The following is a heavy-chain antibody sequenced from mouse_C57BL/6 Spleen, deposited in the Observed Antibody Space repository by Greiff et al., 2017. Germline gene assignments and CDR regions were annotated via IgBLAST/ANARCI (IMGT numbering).Heavy chain of an antibody. CDR3: ARHGLLRYMDY. CDR1: GFTFSSYG. V-gene: IGHV5-6*01. J-gene: IGHJ4*01. CDR2: ISSGGSYT. D-gene: IGHD1-1*01. Sequence: EVKLVESGGDLVKPGGSLKLSCAASGFTFSSYGMSWVRQTPDKRLEWVATISSGGSYTYYPDSVKGRFTISRDNAKNTLYLQMSSLKSEDTAMYYWARHGLLRYMDYWGQGTSVTVSS.